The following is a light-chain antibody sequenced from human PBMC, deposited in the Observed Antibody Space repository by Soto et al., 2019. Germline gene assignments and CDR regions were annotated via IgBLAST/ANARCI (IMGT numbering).Light chain of an antibody. CDR3: CSYAGTFTWV. CDR2: EDS. J-gene: IGLJ3*02. CDR1: SSDVGSYNF. Sequence: QSALTQPASVSGSPGQSITISCTGTSSDVGSYNFVSWYQQHPGKAPKLMIYEDSKRPSGVSNRFSGAKSGNTASLTISGLQAEDEADYFCCSYAGTFTWVFGGGTKLTVL. V-gene: IGLV2-23*01.